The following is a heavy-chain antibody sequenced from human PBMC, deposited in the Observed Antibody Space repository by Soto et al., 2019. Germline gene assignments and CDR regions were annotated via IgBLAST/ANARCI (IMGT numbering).Heavy chain of an antibody. J-gene: IGHJ4*02. CDR3: AREDTGSFDY. CDR2: ISYDGSNK. CDR1: GFTFSNYA. V-gene: IGHV3-30-3*01. D-gene: IGHD2-8*02. Sequence: QVQLVESGGGVVQPGGSLRLSCAASGFTFSNYAMHWVRQAPGKGLEWVAVISYDGSNKYYADSVKGRFTMSRDNSKNTMSVQMNSLRAEDTAVYYCAREDTGSFDYWGQGTLVTVSS.